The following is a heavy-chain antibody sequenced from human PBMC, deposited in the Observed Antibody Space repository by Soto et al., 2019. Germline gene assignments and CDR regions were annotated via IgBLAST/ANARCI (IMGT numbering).Heavy chain of an antibody. Sequence: GASVKVSCKTSGYAFTNYAIHWVRQAPGQSFEWMGWINAADGNTKYSQKVLGRVTITRDTSASTAYMELSSLRSEDTAVYYCARGAKYYYDSSGYYYIFHYWGQGTLVTAPQ. CDR1: GYAFTNYA. D-gene: IGHD3-22*01. CDR3: ARGAKYYYDSSGYYYIFHY. V-gene: IGHV1-3*01. J-gene: IGHJ4*02. CDR2: INAADGNT.